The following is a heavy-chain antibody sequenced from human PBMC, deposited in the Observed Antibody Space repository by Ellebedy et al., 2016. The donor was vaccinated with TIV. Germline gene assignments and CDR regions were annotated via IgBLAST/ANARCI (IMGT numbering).Heavy chain of an antibody. V-gene: IGHV1-2*02. CDR1: GYTFTGSY. CDR2: MNPGTGGA. J-gene: IGHJ4*02. Sequence: AASVTVSCKASGYTFTGSYLHWIREPPGQGLEWLGWMNPGTGGANYAEKFQGRVILTRDASIMTAFMELSSLMFDDTAVYYCVRDVGGSYGFDHWGQGTLVTVSS. D-gene: IGHD1-1*01. CDR3: VRDVGGSYGFDH.